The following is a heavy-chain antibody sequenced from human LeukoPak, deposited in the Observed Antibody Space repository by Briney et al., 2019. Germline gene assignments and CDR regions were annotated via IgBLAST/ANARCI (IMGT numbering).Heavy chain of an antibody. J-gene: IGHJ4*02. V-gene: IGHV3-20*04. CDR2: INWNGGST. CDR1: GFTFDDYG. Sequence: GGSLRLSCAASGFTFDDYGMSWVRQAPGKGLEWVSGINWNGGSTGYADSVKGRFTISRDNAMNSLYLQMNSLRAEDTALYYCARVSDGRNYYDSSGYSYWGQGTLVTVSS. CDR3: ARVSDGRNYYDSSGYSY. D-gene: IGHD3-22*01.